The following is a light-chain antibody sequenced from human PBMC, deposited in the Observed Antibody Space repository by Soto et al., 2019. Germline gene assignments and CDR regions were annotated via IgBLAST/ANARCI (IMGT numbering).Light chain of an antibody. V-gene: IGLV2-8*01. Sequence: QSVLTPPPSASGSPGQSVTISSTGTSSDVGGYNYVSWYQQYPGRAPKLMIYEVTKRPSGVPDRFSGSKSGNTASLTVSGLQAEDEADYYCSSYAASNNFYFVFGGGTKLTVL. CDR2: EVT. CDR3: SSYAASNNFYFV. J-gene: IGLJ3*02. CDR1: SSDVGGYNY.